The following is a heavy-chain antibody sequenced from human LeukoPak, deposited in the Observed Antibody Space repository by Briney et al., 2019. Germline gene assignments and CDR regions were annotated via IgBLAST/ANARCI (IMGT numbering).Heavy chain of an antibody. D-gene: IGHD6-13*01. CDR3: ATGRIAAASSGFDY. V-gene: IGHV1-2*02. Sequence: ASVKVSCKASGYTFTGYYMHWVRQAPGQGLEWMGWINPNSGGTNYAQKFQGRVTMTRDTSISTAYMELSRLRSDDTAVYYCATGRIAAASSGFDYWGQGTLVTVSS. CDR2: INPNSGGT. CDR1: GYTFTGYY. J-gene: IGHJ4*02.